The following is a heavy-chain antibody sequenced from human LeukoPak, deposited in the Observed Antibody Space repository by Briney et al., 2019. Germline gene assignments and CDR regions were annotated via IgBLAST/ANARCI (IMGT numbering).Heavy chain of an antibody. CDR2: IYYPGST. CDR1: GASISSSSYY. Sequence: PSETLSLTCTVSGASISSSSYYWGWIRQPPGKGLEWIGNIYYPGSTYYNPSLKSRVTISVDTSKNQLSLKLTSVTAADTPVYYCAVETDGDYFDYWGQGTLVTVSS. D-gene: IGHD1-1*01. J-gene: IGHJ4*02. CDR3: AVETDGDYFDY. V-gene: IGHV4-39*01.